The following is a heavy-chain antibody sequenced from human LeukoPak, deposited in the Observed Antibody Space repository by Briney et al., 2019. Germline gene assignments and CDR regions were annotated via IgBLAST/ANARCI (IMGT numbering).Heavy chain of an antibody. CDR2: IYYSGST. J-gene: IGHJ1*01. Sequence: SETLSLTCTVSGGSISSSSYYWGWIRQPPGKGLEWIGSIYYSGSTYYNPSLKSRVTISVDTSKNQFYLKLSSVTAADTAEYYCARHHRGRDPPYFQRWGQATLVTVSS. CDR1: GGSISSSSYY. V-gene: IGHV4-39*01. CDR3: ARHHRGRDPPYFQR. D-gene: IGHD3-16*02.